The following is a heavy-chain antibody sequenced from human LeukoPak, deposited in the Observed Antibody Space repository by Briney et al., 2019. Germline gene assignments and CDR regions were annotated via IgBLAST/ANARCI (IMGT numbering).Heavy chain of an antibody. CDR1: GGSISSYY. V-gene: IGHV4-4*07. D-gene: IGHD5-12*01. J-gene: IGHJ4*02. Sequence: KTSETLSLTCTVSGGSISSYYWSWIRQPAGKGLEWIGRIYTSGSTNYNPSLKSRVTVSVDKSKNQFSLKLSSVTAADTAVYYCARRGSGYDWGYYFDYWGQGTLVTVSS. CDR2: IYTSGST. CDR3: ARRGSGYDWGYYFDY.